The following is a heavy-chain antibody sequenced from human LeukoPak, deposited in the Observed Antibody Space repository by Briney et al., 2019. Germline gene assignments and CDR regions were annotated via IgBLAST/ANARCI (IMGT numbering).Heavy chain of an antibody. V-gene: IGHV3-21*01. CDR3: AREERSVDFDY. CDR1: GFTFGSYS. D-gene: IGHD5-24*01. J-gene: IGHJ4*02. CDR2: ISSSSSYI. Sequence: GGSLRLSCAASGFTFGSYSMNWVRQAPGKGLEWVSSISSSSSYIYYADSVKGRFTISRDNAKNSLYLQMNSLRAEDTAVYYCAREERSVDFDYWGQGTLVTVSS.